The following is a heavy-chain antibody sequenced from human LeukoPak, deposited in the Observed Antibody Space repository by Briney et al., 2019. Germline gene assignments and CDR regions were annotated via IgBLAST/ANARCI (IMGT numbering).Heavy chain of an antibody. D-gene: IGHD1-14*01. Sequence: SETLSLTCTVSGGSISSYYWSWIRQPPGKGLEWIGYIYYSGSTNYNPSLKSRVTISVDTSKNQFSLKLSSVTAADTAVYYCARLSYPEDAFDIWGQGTMDTVSS. CDR1: GGSISSYY. V-gene: IGHV4-59*01. CDR2: IYYSGST. J-gene: IGHJ3*02. CDR3: ARLSYPEDAFDI.